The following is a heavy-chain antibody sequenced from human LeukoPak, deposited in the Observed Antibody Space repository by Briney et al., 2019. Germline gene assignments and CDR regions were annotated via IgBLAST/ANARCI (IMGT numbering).Heavy chain of an antibody. J-gene: IGHJ4*02. D-gene: IGHD3-10*01. CDR2: ISAYNGNT. Sequence: GASVKVSCKASGYTFTSYGISWVRQAPGQGLEWMGWISAYNGNTNYAQKFQGRVTMTRDTSISTAYMELSRLRSDDTAVYYCARSPTPITMVRGVHFDYWGQGTLVTVSS. CDR3: ARSPTPITMVRGVHFDY. V-gene: IGHV1-18*01. CDR1: GYTFTSYG.